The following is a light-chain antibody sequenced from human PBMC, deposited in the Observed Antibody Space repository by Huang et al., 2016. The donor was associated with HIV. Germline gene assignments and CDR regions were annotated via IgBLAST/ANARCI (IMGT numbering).Light chain of an antibody. Sequence: EIVMTQSPATLSVSPGERVTLSCRASQSISNVLAWYQQKPDQAPRLLVAGALTRATGVPDRFSGSGSGTEFTLSISSLQSEDFAVYYCQQYDQWPLTFGGGTKVEI. CDR1: QSISNV. CDR2: GAL. V-gene: IGKV3-15*01. CDR3: QQYDQWPLT. J-gene: IGKJ4*01.